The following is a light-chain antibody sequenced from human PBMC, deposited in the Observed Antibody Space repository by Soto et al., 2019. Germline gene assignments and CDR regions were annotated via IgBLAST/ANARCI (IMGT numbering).Light chain of an antibody. CDR1: QGIRNY. Sequence: DIQMTQSPTALSPSVGDRVTITCRASQGIRNYVAWYQQIPGKAPKLLIYAASTLQSVVPSRFSGSGSGTDLTLTLSGLQTEEVATDSWQKYSSVHFFGAGTKVEIK. V-gene: IGKV1-27*01. J-gene: IGKJ3*01. CDR2: AAS. CDR3: QKYSSVHF.